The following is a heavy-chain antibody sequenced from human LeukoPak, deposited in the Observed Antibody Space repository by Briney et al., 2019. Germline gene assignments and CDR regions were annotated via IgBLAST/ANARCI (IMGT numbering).Heavy chain of an antibody. Sequence: PSETLSLTCAVYGGSFSGYYWSWIRQSPGKGLEWIGEINHSGSTNYNPSLKSRVTISVDTSKNQFSLKLSSVTAADTAVYYCARGCFGAAIGYDSSGYYYFDYWGQGTLVTVSS. J-gene: IGHJ4*02. CDR2: INHSGST. CDR3: ARGCFGAAIGYDSSGYYYFDY. D-gene: IGHD3-22*01. V-gene: IGHV4-34*01. CDR1: GGSFSGYY.